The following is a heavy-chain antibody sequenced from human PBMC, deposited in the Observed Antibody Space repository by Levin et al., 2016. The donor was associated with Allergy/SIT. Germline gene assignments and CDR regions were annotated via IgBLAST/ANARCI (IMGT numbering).Heavy chain of an antibody. CDR3: TTGIGWSPIQN. V-gene: IGHV3-15*01. Sequence: GESLKISCAASGFTFSNYAMSWVRQAPGKGLEWVGRIKSKTDAETTHYGAPVKDRFTISRDDSKNTLYLQMNSLKTDDTAVYYCTTGIGWSPIQNWGQGTLVSVSS. CDR1: GFTFSNYA. J-gene: IGHJ1*01. CDR2: IKSKTDAETT. D-gene: IGHD2-15*01.